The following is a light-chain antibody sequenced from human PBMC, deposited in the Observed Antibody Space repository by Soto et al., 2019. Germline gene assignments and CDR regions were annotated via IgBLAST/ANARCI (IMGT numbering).Light chain of an antibody. CDR3: QSYDSSLSVWV. CDR1: SSNIGAGYD. Sequence: SVLTQPPSVSGAPGQRVTLSCTGSSSNIGAGYDVHWYQQLPGTAPKLLIYGNSNRPSGVPDRFSGSKSGTSASLAITGLQAEDEADYYCQSYDSSLSVWVFGGGTQLTVL. V-gene: IGLV1-40*01. J-gene: IGLJ3*02. CDR2: GNS.